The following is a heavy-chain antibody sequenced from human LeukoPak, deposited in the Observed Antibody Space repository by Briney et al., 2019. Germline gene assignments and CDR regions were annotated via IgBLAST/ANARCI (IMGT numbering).Heavy chain of an antibody. Sequence: GASVKVSCKASGYTFTSYDINWVRQAAGQGLEWMGWMNPNSGNTGCAEKFQGRVTITRNTYISTAYMELSSLRSEDTAVYYCAREGAWVGATRYFDYWGQGTLVTVSS. CDR1: GYTFTSYD. CDR3: AREGAWVGATRYFDY. V-gene: IGHV1-8*03. J-gene: IGHJ4*02. CDR2: MNPNSGNT. D-gene: IGHD1-26*01.